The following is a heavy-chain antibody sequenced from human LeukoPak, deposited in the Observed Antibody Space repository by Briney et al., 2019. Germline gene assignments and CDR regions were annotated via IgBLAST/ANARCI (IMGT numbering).Heavy chain of an antibody. CDR1: GDSISDYY. V-gene: IGHV4-59*01. CDR3: ARVLGYCSGGSCSGWFDP. J-gene: IGHJ5*02. Sequence: PSETLSLTCTVSGDSISDYYWSWIRQPPGKGLEWIGYIYYSGTTNYNPSLKSRVTISIDRSKKQFSLQLTSVTAADTAVYYCARVLGYCSGGSCSGWFDPWGQGTLVTVSS. CDR2: IYYSGTT. D-gene: IGHD2-15*01.